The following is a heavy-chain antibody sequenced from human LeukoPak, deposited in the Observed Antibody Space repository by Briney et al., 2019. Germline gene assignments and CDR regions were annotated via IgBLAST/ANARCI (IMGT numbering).Heavy chain of an antibody. J-gene: IGHJ4*02. Sequence: GGSLRLSCAASGFTFSNYWMSWVRQAPGKGLEWVANIKQDASEKYYVDSVKGRFIISRDNAKNSLYQQMNSLRAEDTALYYCARRNPLWGYWGQGTLVTVSS. CDR3: ARRNPLWGY. D-gene: IGHD7-27*01. CDR2: IKQDASEK. V-gene: IGHV3-7*04. CDR1: GFTFSNYW.